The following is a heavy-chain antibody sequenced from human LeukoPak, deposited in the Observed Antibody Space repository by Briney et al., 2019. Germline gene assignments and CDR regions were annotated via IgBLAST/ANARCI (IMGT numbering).Heavy chain of an antibody. CDR2: INHSGST. Sequence: SETLSLTCAVYGGSFSGYYWSWIRQPPGKGLEWIGEINHSGSTNYNPSLKSRVTISVDTSKNQFSLKLSSVTAADTAVYYCARVNRSTMIVVVYFDYWGQGTLVTVSS. CDR1: GGSFSGYY. V-gene: IGHV4-34*01. D-gene: IGHD3-22*01. J-gene: IGHJ4*02. CDR3: ARVNRSTMIVVVYFDY.